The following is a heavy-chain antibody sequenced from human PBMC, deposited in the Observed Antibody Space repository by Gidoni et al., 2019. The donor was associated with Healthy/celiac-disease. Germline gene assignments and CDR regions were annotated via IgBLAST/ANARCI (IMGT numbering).Heavy chain of an antibody. D-gene: IGHD4-17*01. V-gene: IGHV5-51*01. CDR2: SYPGDSDN. CDR3: ARHDYGDKTFDY. J-gene: IGHJ4*02. Sequence: EVQLVQSGAEVKKPGECLKLSCKGSGYSFTSYWIGWVRQMPGKGLEWMGISYPGDSDNRYSPSFQGQFTSSADKSISTAYLQWSSLKASDTAMYYCARHDYGDKTFDYWGQGTLVTVSS. CDR1: GYSFTSYW.